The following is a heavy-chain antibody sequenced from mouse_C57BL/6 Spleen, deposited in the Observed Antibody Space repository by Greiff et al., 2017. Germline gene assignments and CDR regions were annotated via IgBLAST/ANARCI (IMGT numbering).Heavy chain of an antibody. V-gene: IGHV5-17*01. CDR2: ISSGSSTI. J-gene: IGHJ2*01. CDR3: ARHSFDY. CDR1: GFTFSDYG. Sequence: EVHLVESGGGLVKPGGSLKLSCAASGFTFSDYGMHWVRQAPEKGLEWVAYISSGSSTIYYAATVKGRFTISRDNAKNTLFLQRTSLRSEDTAMYYFARHSFDYWGQGTTLTVSS.